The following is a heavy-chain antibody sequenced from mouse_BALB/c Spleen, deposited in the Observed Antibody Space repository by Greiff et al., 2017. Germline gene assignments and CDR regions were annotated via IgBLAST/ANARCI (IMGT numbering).Heavy chain of an antibody. CDR3: AREGPYGNYFDY. CDR2: ISSGGSYT. Sequence: EVMLVESGGGLVKPGGSLKLSCAASGFTFSSYAMSWVRQTPEKRLEWVATISSGGSYTYYPDSVKGRFTISRDNAKNTLYLQMSSLRSEDTAMYYCAREGPYGNYFDYWGQGTTLTVSS. V-gene: IGHV5-9-1*01. CDR1: GFTFSSYA. J-gene: IGHJ2*01. D-gene: IGHD2-1*01.